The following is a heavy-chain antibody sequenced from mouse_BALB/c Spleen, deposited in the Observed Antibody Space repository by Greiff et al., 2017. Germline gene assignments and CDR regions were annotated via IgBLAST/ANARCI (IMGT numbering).Heavy chain of an antibody. CDR2: INPSTGYT. CDR3: GSNYFDY. Sequence: QVQLQQSGAELAKPGASVKMSCKASGYTFTSYWMHWVKQRPGQGLEWIGYINPSTGYTEYNQKFKDKATLTADKSSSTAYMQLSSLTSEDSAVYYCGSNYFDYWGQGTTLTVSS. CDR1: GYTFTSYW. J-gene: IGHJ2*01. V-gene: IGHV1-7*01.